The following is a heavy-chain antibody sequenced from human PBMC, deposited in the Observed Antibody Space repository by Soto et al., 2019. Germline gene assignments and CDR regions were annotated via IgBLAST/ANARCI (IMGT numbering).Heavy chain of an antibody. D-gene: IGHD6-13*01. V-gene: IGHV1-2*02. CDR2: INPNSGGT. J-gene: IGHJ1*01. Sequence: ASVKVSCKASGYTFTGYYMHWVRQAPGQGLEWMGWINPNSGGTNYAQKFQGRVTMTRDTSISTAYMELSRLRSDDTAVYYCARVPDPEQQLVKRNTLLVAPFWAEYFQHWGQGTLVTV. CDR1: GYTFTGYY. CDR3: ARVPDPEQQLVKRNTLLVAPFWAEYFQH.